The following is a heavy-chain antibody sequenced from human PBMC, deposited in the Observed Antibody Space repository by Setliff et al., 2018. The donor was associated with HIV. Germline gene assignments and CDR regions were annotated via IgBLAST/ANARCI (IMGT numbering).Heavy chain of an antibody. Sequence: ASVKVSCKPSGYRFSLYGIAWVRQAPGQGLEWMGWIRVNDRRTKYVEKYQDRVTMTTDTSTGTVYMELRSLRSDDTAVYYCTRGNPAERYEFWGPGTLVTVSS. CDR3: TRGNPAERYEF. V-gene: IGHV1-18*01. CDR1: GYRFSLYG. D-gene: IGHD5-12*01. CDR2: IRVNDRRT. J-gene: IGHJ1*01.